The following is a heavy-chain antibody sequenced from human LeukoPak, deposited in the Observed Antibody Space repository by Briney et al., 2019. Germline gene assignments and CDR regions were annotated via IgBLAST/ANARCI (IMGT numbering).Heavy chain of an antibody. CDR2: ISVSGDST. CDR1: GFNFSSFA. V-gene: IGHV3-23*01. D-gene: IGHD3-9*01. Sequence: HPGGSVRLSCAASGFNFSSFAMSWVRQARGKGREWVSGISVSGDSTYYADSVKGRFTISRDNSKNTLYLQMNSLRAEDTAVYYCASEGRYYDILTGYYKASPGYWGRGTLVTVSS. CDR3: ASEGRYYDILTGYYKASPGY. J-gene: IGHJ4*02.